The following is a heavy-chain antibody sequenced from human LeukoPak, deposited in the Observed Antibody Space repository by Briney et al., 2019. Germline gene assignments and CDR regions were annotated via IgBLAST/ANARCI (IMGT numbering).Heavy chain of an antibody. Sequence: GGSLRLSCAASGFTFSNYAMHWVRQAPGKGLEWVAVISYDGSNKYYADSVKGRFTISRDNSKNTLYLQMNSPRAEDTAVYYCAKDQNSGYGFDYWGQGTLVTVSS. CDR1: GFTFSNYA. CDR3: AKDQNSGYGFDY. V-gene: IGHV3-30-3*01. D-gene: IGHD5-12*01. J-gene: IGHJ4*02. CDR2: ISYDGSNK.